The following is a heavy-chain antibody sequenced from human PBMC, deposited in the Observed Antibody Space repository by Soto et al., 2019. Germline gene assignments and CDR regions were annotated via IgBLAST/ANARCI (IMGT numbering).Heavy chain of an antibody. V-gene: IGHV4-34*01. CDR1: GGSLTHHY. Sequence: SETLSLTCAVYGGSLTHHYWTWIRQPPGKGLEWLGEISHSGATNYNPSLKSRVTISEDTSKNQVSLKMTSVTAADTAVFYCVRGNHSSCMDVWGQGTTGTGSS. J-gene: IGHJ6*02. CDR2: ISHSGAT. CDR3: VRGNHSSCMDV. D-gene: IGHD2-2*01.